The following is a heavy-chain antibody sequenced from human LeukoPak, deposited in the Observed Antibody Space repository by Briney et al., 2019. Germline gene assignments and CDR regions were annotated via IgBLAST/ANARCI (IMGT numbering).Heavy chain of an antibody. Sequence: GGPLSLPWPPSGFPFTSYALSGFRQPPGKGRGGFSAFRGRGGSTYYADSVKGRFTISRDNSKNTLYLQMNSLRAEDTAVYYCAKEFKESRCGWPADDAFDIWGQGTMVAVSS. V-gene: IGHV3-23*01. CDR2: FRGRGGST. CDR1: GFPFTSYA. J-gene: IGHJ3*02. D-gene: IGHD6-19*01. CDR3: AKEFKESRCGWPADDAFDI.